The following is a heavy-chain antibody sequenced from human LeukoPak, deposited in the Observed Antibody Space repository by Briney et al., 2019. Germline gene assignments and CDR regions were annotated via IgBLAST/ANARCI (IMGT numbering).Heavy chain of an antibody. J-gene: IGHJ4*02. Sequence: GRSLRLSCAASGFTFSSYGMHWVRQAPGKGLEWVAVIPYDGSNKYYADSVKGRFTISRDNSKNTLYLQMNSLRAEDTAVYCCAKASDPEYFDYWGQGTLVTVSS. CDR3: AKASDPEYFDY. CDR2: IPYDGSNK. CDR1: GFTFSSYG. V-gene: IGHV3-30*18.